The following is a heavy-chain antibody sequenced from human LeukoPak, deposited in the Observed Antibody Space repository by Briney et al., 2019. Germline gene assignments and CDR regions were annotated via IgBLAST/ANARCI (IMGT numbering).Heavy chain of an antibody. CDR2: IYYSGST. CDR1: GGSISSGYYY. J-gene: IGHJ4*02. Sequence: SQTLSLTCTVSGGSISSGYYYWSWIRQPPGKGLEWIGYIYYSGSTYYNPSLKSRVTISVDTSKNQFSLKLSSVTAADTAVYYCARQYGSGSYTFDYWGQGTLVTVSS. V-gene: IGHV4-30-4*01. D-gene: IGHD3-10*01. CDR3: ARQYGSGSYTFDY.